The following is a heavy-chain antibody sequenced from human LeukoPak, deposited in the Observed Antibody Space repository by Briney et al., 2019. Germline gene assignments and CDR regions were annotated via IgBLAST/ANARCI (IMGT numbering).Heavy chain of an antibody. D-gene: IGHD2-2*01. J-gene: IGHJ6*02. CDR1: GYTFTSYG. CDR3: ARYCSSTSWYHYYGMDV. CDR2: ISAYNGNT. V-gene: IGHV1-18*01. Sequence: ASVKVSCKASGYTFTSYGISWVRQAPGQGLEWMGWISAYNGNTNYAQKLQGRVTMTTDTSTSTAYMELRSLRSDDTAVYYCARYCSSTSWYHYYGMDVWGQGTTVTVSS.